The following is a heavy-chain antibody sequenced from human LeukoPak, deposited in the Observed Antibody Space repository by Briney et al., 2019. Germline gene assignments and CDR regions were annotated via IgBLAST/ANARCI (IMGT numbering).Heavy chain of an antibody. Sequence: GTSLRLSCVAPGFSFSNHGMHWVRQAPGKGLEWVSVIASDGGAKFYADSVKGRFTLSRDNSKNMFFLQMNFLTVEDTAIYYCAREATWGQWYFDHWGQGTPVTVSS. CDR3: AREATWGQWYFDH. CDR2: IASDGGAK. V-gene: IGHV3-30*03. D-gene: IGHD6-19*01. CDR1: GFSFSNHG. J-gene: IGHJ4*02.